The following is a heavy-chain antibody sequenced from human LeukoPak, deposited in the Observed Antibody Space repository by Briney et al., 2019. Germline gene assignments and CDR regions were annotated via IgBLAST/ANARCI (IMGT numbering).Heavy chain of an antibody. CDR3: ARGRRILTGYYP. CDR2: IYYSGST. Sequence: PSETLSLTCTVSGGSISSSSYYWGWIRQPPGKGLEWIGSIYYSGSTYYNPSLKSRVTISVDTSKNQFSLKLSSVTAADTAVYYCARGRRILTGYYPWGQGTLVTVSS. D-gene: IGHD3-9*01. J-gene: IGHJ5*02. CDR1: GGSISSSSYY. V-gene: IGHV4-39*07.